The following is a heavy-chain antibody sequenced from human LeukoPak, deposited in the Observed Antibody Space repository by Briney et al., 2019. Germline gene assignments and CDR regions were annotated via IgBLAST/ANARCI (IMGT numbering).Heavy chain of an antibody. CDR3: ARWDIRGTAHQLDY. CDR2: INQDGSAK. V-gene: IGHV3-7*01. Sequence: GGSLRLSCAASGFTLSGHWMTWVRQAPGKGLEWVANINQDGSAKYYVDSVRGRFTISRDNAKNSMYLQMNSLRAEDTAVYYCARWDIRGTAHQLDYWGQGTLVTVSS. J-gene: IGHJ4*02. D-gene: IGHD1-7*01. CDR1: GFTLSGHW.